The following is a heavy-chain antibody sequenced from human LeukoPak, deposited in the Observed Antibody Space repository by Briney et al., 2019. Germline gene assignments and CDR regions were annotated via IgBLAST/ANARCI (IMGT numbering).Heavy chain of an antibody. CDR1: GFTFDDYS. CDR2: MTWDTGTT. V-gene: IGHV3-43*01. D-gene: IGHD2-2*01. J-gene: IGHJ6*03. CDR3: AKGCQTAARDMDV. Sequence: GGSLRLSCAAYGFTFDDYSMDWVRQPPGKGLEWVSLMTWDTGTTYYADSVKGRFTISRANSKNSLYLQMNSLRSEHTALYYCAKGCQTAARDMDVWGKGTTVTVSS.